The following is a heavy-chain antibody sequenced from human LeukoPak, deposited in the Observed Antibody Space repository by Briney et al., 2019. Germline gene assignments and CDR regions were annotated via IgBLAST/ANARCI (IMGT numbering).Heavy chain of an antibody. V-gene: IGHV4-59*01. J-gene: IGHJ6*02. CDR3: ARDRYYDFWSGYYPCSHYYGMDV. CDR1: GGSISSYY. Sequence: SETLSLTCTVSGGSISSYYWGWIRQPPGKGLEWIGYIYYSGSTNYNPSLKSRVTISVDTSKNQFSLKLSSVTAADTAVYYCARDRYYDFWSGYYPCSHYYGMDVWGQGTTVTVSS. CDR2: IYYSGST. D-gene: IGHD3-3*01.